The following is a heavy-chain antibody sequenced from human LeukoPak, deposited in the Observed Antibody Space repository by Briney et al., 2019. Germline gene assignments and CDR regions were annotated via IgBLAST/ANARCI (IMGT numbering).Heavy chain of an antibody. CDR2: IIPIIGTA. J-gene: IGHJ5*02. Sequence: SEKVSCTASGGTFTIYAISWVRQAPGQGLERRGGIIPIIGTANYAQKFQGRVTITADESTSTAYMELSSLRSEDTAVYYCARVGIAAAGTFWFDPWGQGSLVAVSS. V-gene: IGHV1-69*13. D-gene: IGHD6-13*01. CDR1: GGTFTIYA. CDR3: ARVGIAAAGTFWFDP.